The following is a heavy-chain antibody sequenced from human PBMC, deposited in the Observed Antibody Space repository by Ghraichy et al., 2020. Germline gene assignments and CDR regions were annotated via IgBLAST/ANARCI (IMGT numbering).Heavy chain of an antibody. Sequence: GGSLRLSCAASGLTLSSYWMHWVRQAPGKGLVWVSRINSDGSSTTYADSVKGRFTISRDTAKNTLYLQMNSLRAEDTAVYYCVASTSVIDYWGQGTLVTVSS. D-gene: IGHD2-2*01. CDR2: INSDGSST. CDR1: GLTLSSYW. V-gene: IGHV3-74*01. J-gene: IGHJ4*02. CDR3: VASTSVIDY.